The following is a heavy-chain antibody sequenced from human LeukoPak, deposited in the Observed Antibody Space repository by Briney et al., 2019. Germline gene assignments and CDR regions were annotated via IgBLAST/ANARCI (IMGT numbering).Heavy chain of an antibody. CDR2: IKSKTDSGTT. D-gene: IGHD3-10*01. CDR1: GFTFSNAW. Sequence: GGSLRLSCAASGFTFSNAWMSWVRQAPGKGLEWVGRIKSKTDSGTTDYAAPVKGRFTISRDDSKNTLYLQMNSLKTEDTAVYYCTTEGLLWFGELLREFDYWGQGTLVTVSS. V-gene: IGHV3-15*01. CDR3: TTEGLLWFGELLREFDY. J-gene: IGHJ4*02.